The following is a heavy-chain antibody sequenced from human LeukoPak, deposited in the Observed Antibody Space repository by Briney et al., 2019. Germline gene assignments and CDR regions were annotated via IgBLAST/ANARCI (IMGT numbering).Heavy chain of an antibody. CDR3: ARDFMISDYYDSSGYYYVLGY. Sequence: ASVKVSCKASGYTFTGYYMYWVRQAPGQGLEWMGWINPNSGGTNYAQKFQGRVTMTRDTSISTAYMELSRLRSDDTAVYYCARDFMISDYYDSSGYYYVLGYWGQGTLVTVSS. CDR2: INPNSGGT. D-gene: IGHD3-22*01. CDR1: GYTFTGYY. V-gene: IGHV1-2*02. J-gene: IGHJ4*02.